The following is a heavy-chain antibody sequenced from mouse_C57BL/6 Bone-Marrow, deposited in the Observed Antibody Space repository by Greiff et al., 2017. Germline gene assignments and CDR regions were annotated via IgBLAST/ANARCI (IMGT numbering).Heavy chain of an antibody. CDR2: IYPADGDT. D-gene: IGHD2-2*01. CDR1: GYAFSSSW. Sequence: QVQLKQPGPELVKPGASVKISCKASGYAFSSSWMNWVKQRPGKGLEWIGRIYPADGDTNYNGKFKGKATLTADKSSSTAYMQLSSLTSEDSAVYFCAYGGYDAWFAYWGQGTMVTVSA. CDR3: AYGGYDAWFAY. V-gene: IGHV1-82*01. J-gene: IGHJ3*01.